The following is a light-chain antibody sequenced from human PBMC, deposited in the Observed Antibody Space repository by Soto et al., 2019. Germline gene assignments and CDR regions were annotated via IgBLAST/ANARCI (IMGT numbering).Light chain of an antibody. Sequence: DIQMTQSPSSLSASVGDRVTITCRASQNINSWLAWYQQKPGKAPNLLIYKASSLESGVPSRFSGSGSGTEFTLTISSLQPHDFATYYCQQYKSYWTFGQGTKVDI. V-gene: IGKV1-5*03. J-gene: IGKJ1*01. CDR2: KAS. CDR1: QNINSW. CDR3: QQYKSYWT.